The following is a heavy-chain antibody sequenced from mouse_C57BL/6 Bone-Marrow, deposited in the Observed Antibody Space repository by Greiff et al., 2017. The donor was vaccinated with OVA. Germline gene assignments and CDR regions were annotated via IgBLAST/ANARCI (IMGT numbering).Heavy chain of an antibody. CDR1: GFTFSDYY. CDR3: ARMGYGYGYWYFDV. V-gene: IGHV5-12*01. D-gene: IGHD2-2*01. J-gene: IGHJ1*03. Sequence: EVQRVESGGGLVQPGGSLKLSCAASGFTFSDYYMYWVRQTPEKRLEWVAYISNGGGSTYYPDTVKGRFTISRDNAKNTLYLQMSRLKSEDTAMYYCARMGYGYGYWYFDVWGTGTTVTVSS. CDR2: ISNGGGST.